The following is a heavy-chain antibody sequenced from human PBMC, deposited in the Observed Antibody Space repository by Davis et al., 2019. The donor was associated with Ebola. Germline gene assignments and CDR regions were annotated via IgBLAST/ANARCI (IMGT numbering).Heavy chain of an antibody. Sequence: ASVKVSCKASGYMFSSYAIHWVRQAPGQRLEWMGWINAGNGNTKYSQKFQGRVTITRDTSASTAYMELSSLRSEDTAVYYCARPRYSGYYAFDYWGQGTLVTVSS. CDR1: GYMFSSYA. V-gene: IGHV1-3*01. CDR3: ARPRYSGYYAFDY. CDR2: INAGNGNT. D-gene: IGHD1-26*01. J-gene: IGHJ4*02.